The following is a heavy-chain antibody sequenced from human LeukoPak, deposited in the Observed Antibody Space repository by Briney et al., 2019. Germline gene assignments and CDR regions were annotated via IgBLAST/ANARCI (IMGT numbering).Heavy chain of an antibody. J-gene: IGHJ6*03. CDR1: GYAFTSYG. V-gene: IGHV1-18*01. Sequence: ASVKVSCKASGYAFTSYGISWVRQAPGQGLEWMGWISAYNGNTNYAQKLQGRVTMTTDTSTSTAYMELRSLRSDDTAVYYCAKDWAHPFTMIVVASASYYMDVWGKGTTVTVSS. CDR2: ISAYNGNT. D-gene: IGHD3-22*01. CDR3: AKDWAHPFTMIVVASASYYMDV.